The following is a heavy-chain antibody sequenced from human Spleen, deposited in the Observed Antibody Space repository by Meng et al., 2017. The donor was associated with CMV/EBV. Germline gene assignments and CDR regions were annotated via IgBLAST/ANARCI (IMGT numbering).Heavy chain of an antibody. Sequence: ASVKVSCKASGYTFTGYYIHWVRQAPGQGLEWMGWITPNTGGTNYAQKFQGRVTMTRDTSISTAYMELSSLRSDDTAVYYCARRGDYKTGLDVWGQGTTVTVSS. D-gene: IGHD4-11*01. J-gene: IGHJ6*02. CDR2: ITPNTGGT. CDR1: GYTFTGYY. CDR3: ARRGDYKTGLDV. V-gene: IGHV1-2*02.